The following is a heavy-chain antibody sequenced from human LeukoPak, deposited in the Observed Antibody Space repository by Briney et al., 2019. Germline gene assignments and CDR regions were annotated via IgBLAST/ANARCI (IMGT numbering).Heavy chain of an antibody. V-gene: IGHV3-23*01. CDR3: ARGLLWFGDLGPFDY. CDR1: GFTFSSYA. Sequence: GGSLRLSCAASGFTFSSYAMSWVRQAPGKGLEWVSAIRGSGGSTNYGDSVKGRFTISRDNSKNTLYLQMNSLRAEDTAVYYCARGLLWFGDLGPFDYWGQGTLVTVSS. CDR2: IRGSGGST. J-gene: IGHJ4*02. D-gene: IGHD3-10*01.